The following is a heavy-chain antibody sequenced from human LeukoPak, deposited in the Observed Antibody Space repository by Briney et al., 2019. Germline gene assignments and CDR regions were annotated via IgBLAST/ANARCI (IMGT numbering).Heavy chain of an antibody. J-gene: IGHJ6*03. CDR2: INPNSGGT. V-gene: IGHV1-2*02. CDR3: ARGNIRYQLRNLPNMDV. Sequence: GASVKVSCKASGYTFTGYYMHWVRQAPGQGLEWVGWINPNSGGTNYAQKFQGRVTMTRDTSISTAYMELSRLRSDDTAVYYCARGNIRYQLRNLPNMDVWGKGTTVTVSS. D-gene: IGHD2-2*01. CDR1: GYTFTGYY.